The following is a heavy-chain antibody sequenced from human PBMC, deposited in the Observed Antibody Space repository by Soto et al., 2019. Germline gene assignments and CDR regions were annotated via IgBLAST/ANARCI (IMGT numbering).Heavy chain of an antibody. CDR3: ARAGGIPYYYYGMDV. J-gene: IGHJ6*02. CDR2: TIPLFSTS. Sequence: QEQLVQSGPEVKKPGSSVTVSCKASVGTFNNYAICWVRQAPGQGLEWMGGTIPLFSTSSYAQKFQGRVTITADKATSTVYMEMRTLKSEDTALYYCARAGGIPYYYYGMDVWGQGTTVTVS. V-gene: IGHV1-69*06. CDR1: VGTFNNYA. D-gene: IGHD6-13*01.